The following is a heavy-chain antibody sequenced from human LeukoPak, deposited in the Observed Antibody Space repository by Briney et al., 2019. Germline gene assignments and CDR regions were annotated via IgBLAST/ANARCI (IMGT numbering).Heavy chain of an antibody. D-gene: IGHD3-22*01. CDR2: IDPNSGDT. CDR1: GYSFTGYF. Sequence: ASVKVSCKASGYSFTGYFIHWVRQAPGQGLEWMGCIDPNSGDTKYAQKFQGRVSMPRDTSTRTAYMELSRLRSDDTAVYFCARPGSTGYSLDYWGQGTLVTASS. V-gene: IGHV1-2*02. J-gene: IGHJ4*02. CDR3: ARPGSTGYSLDY.